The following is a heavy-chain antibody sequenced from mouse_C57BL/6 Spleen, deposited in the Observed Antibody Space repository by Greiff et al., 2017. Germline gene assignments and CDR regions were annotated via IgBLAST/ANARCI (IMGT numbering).Heavy chain of an antibody. Sequence: QVQLQQSGPELVKPGASVKISCKASGYAFSSSWMNWVKQRPGKGLEWIGRIYPGDGDTNYNGKFKGKATLTADKSSSTAYMQLSSLTSEDSAVYFCAREGNWDDGPFDYWGQGTTLTVSS. J-gene: IGHJ2*01. CDR3: AREGNWDDGPFDY. V-gene: IGHV1-82*01. D-gene: IGHD4-1*01. CDR1: GYAFSSSW. CDR2: IYPGDGDT.